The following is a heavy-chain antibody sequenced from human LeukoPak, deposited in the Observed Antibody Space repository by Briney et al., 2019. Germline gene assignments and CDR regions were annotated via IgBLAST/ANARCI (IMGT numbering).Heavy chain of an antibody. V-gene: IGHV3-48*01. CDR2: ISSSSSTI. CDR1: GFTFSSYS. CDR3: AGRRIYFGSGSYSSYMDV. Sequence: PGGSLRLSCAASGFTFSSYSMNWVRRAPGKGLEWVSYISSSSSTIYYADSVKGRFTISRDNAKNSLYVQMNSLRAEDTAVYYCAGRRIYFGSGSYSSYMDVWGKGTTVTVSS. J-gene: IGHJ6*03. D-gene: IGHD3-10*01.